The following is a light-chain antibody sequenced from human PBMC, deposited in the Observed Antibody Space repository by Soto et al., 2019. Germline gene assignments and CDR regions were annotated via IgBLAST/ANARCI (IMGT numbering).Light chain of an antibody. CDR2: DVS. Sequence: QSVLTQPASVSGSPGQSITVSCSGTSSDVGGSNYVSWYQQHPGEAPKLMIYDVSYRPSGVSNRFSGSKSGNTASLTISGLQAEDEADYFCSSYTSSDPGVVFGGGTKLTVL. J-gene: IGLJ2*01. CDR3: SSYTSSDPGVV. V-gene: IGLV2-14*03. CDR1: SSDVGGSNY.